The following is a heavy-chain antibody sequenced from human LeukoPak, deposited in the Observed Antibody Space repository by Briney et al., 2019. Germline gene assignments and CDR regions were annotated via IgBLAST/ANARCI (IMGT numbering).Heavy chain of an antibody. J-gene: IGHJ4*02. V-gene: IGHV4-38-2*02. CDR2: IYHSGST. Sequence: SETLSLTCTVSGYSISSGYYWGWIRQPPGQGLEWIGSIYHSGSTYYNPSLKSRVTISVDTSKNQFSLKLSSVTAADTAVYYCARVTVVVVVHYWGQGTLVTVSS. D-gene: IGHD2-15*01. CDR3: ARVTVVVVVHY. CDR1: GYSISSGYY.